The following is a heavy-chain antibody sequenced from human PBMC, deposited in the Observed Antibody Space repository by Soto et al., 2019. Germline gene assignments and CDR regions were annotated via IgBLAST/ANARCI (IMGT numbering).Heavy chain of an antibody. Sequence: QVQLQESGPGLVKPSQTLSLTCTGSGDSISSGGYYWSWIRQHPGKGLEWIGYIYYSGSTYYNPSLKSRVTISVDTSKNQFSLKLSSVTAADTAVYYCAREYSSSPHYFDYWGQGTLVTVSS. CDR1: GDSISSGGYY. D-gene: IGHD6-13*01. J-gene: IGHJ4*02. CDR2: IYYSGST. V-gene: IGHV4-31*03. CDR3: AREYSSSPHYFDY.